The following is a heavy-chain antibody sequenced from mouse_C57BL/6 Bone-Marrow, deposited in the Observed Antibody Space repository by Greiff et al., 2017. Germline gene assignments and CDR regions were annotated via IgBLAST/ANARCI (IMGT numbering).Heavy chain of an antibody. CDR1: GFNIKDDY. J-gene: IGHJ1*03. CDR3: TYYDYADWYFDV. Sequence: VQLQQSGAELVRPGASVKLSCTASGFNIKDDYMHWVKQRPEQGLEWIGWIDPENGDTEYASKFQGKATITAATSSNTAYLQLSSLTSEDTAVYYCTYYDYADWYFDVWGTGTTVTVSS. CDR2: IDPENGDT. D-gene: IGHD2-4*01. V-gene: IGHV14-4*01.